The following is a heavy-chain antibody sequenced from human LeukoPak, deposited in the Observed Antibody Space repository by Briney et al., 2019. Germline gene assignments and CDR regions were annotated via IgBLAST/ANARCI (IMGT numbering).Heavy chain of an antibody. CDR1: GGSISSYY. Sequence: SSETLSLTCTVSGGSISSYYWSWIRQPAGKGLEWIGRIYTSGSTNYNPSLKSRVTISVDKSKNQFSLKLSSVTAADTAVYYCARESTLAARLYYYYMDVWGKGTTVTVSS. D-gene: IGHD6-6*01. CDR2: IYTSGST. CDR3: ARESTLAARLYYYYMDV. V-gene: IGHV4-4*07. J-gene: IGHJ6*03.